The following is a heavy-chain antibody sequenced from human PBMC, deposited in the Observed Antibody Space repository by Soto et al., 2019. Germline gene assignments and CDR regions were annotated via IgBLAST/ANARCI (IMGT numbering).Heavy chain of an antibody. Sequence: EVQLVESGGGLVKPGGSLRLSCAASGFTFSSFSMNWVRQAPGKGLEWVSSISGNSRYIYYADSQKGRFTVSRDNAKHSLYLQMNSLRAEDTAVYYCARDRGDYEGLVPYYFDHWGQGTLVTVSS. J-gene: IGHJ4*02. CDR1: GFTFSSFS. D-gene: IGHD4-17*01. CDR3: ARDRGDYEGLVPYYFDH. CDR2: ISGNSRYI. V-gene: IGHV3-21*02.